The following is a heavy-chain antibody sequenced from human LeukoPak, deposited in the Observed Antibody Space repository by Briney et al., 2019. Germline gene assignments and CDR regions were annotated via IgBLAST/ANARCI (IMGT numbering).Heavy chain of an antibody. CDR2: SSAYNGNR. J-gene: IGHJ2*01. D-gene: IGHD1-1*01. V-gene: IGHV1-18*01. CDR1: GYTVNTYG. CDR3: AREAGTGVLRYFDV. Sequence: ASVKVSCKASGYTVNTYGISWVRHAPRQGLEWVGWSSAYNGNRNYAQRIQGRVTMTIDTSTSTAYRELRSLRSDATAVYFCAREAGTGVLRYFDVWGRGTLLTVS.